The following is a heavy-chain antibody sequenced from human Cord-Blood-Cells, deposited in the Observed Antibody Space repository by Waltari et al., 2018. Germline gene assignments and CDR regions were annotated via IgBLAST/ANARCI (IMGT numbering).Heavy chain of an antibody. CDR2: MIPILGTA. J-gene: IGHJ4*02. V-gene: IGHV1-69*12. Sequence: QVQLVQSGAEVKKPGSSVKVSCKASGGTFSSYAISWVRQAPGQGLEWMGEMIPILGTANCATKVQGRVTITADESTSTAYMELSSLRSEDTAVYYCAREIAAAGTGSYFDYWGQGTLVTVSS. CDR3: AREIAAAGTGSYFDY. CDR1: GGTFSSYA. D-gene: IGHD6-13*01.